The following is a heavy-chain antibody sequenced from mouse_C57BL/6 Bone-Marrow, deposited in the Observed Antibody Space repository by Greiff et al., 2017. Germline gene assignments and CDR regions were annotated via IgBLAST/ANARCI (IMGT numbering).Heavy chain of an antibody. CDR1: EYEFPSHD. CDR3: ARHGVTLYFDY. D-gene: IGHD2-12*01. Sequence: EVQLQESGGGLVQPGESLKLSCESNEYEFPSHDMSWVRKTPEKRLELFAAINSDGGSTYYPDTMERRFIISRDNTNKTLYLQMSSLRSEDTDLYYCARHGVTLYFDYWGQGTTLTVSS. CDR2: INSDGGST. V-gene: IGHV5-2*01. J-gene: IGHJ2*01.